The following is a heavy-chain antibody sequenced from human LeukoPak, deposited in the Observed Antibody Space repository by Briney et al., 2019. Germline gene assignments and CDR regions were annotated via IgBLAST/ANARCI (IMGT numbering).Heavy chain of an antibody. J-gene: IGHJ4*02. CDR2: MSGSGGST. CDR3: ANHILGSCSGGSCANFDH. Sequence: PGGSLRLSCAASGFAFSSYAMSWVRQAPGKGLEWVSAMSGSGGSTYYADSVKGRFTISRDNSKNTLYLQMNRLRAEDTAVYYCANHILGSCSGGSCANFDHWGQGTLVTVSS. CDR1: GFAFSSYA. V-gene: IGHV3-23*01. D-gene: IGHD2-15*01.